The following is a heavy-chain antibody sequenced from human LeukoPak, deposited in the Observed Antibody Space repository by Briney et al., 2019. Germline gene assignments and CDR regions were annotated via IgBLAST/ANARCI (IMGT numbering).Heavy chain of an antibody. D-gene: IGHD3-22*01. J-gene: IGHJ5*02. CDR1: GFTFSSYE. Sequence: QPGGSLRLSCAASGFTFSSYEMNWVRQAPGKGLEWVSYISSSGSTIYYADSVKGRFTISGDNAKNSLYLQMNSLRAEDTAVYYCARAGSGYRYWFDPWGQGTLVTVSS. CDR2: ISSSGSTI. V-gene: IGHV3-48*03. CDR3: ARAGSGYRYWFDP.